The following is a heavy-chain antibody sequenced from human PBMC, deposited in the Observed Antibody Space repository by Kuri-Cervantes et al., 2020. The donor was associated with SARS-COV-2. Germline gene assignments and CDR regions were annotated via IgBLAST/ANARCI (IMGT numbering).Heavy chain of an antibody. CDR3: ARSRRQQGIDY. Sequence: SETLSLTCTVSGGSISSYYWSRIRQPPGKGLEWIGYIYYSGSTNCNPSLKSRVTISVDTSKNQFSLKLSSVTAADTAVYYCARSRRQQGIDYWGQGTLVTVSS. V-gene: IGHV4-59*08. CDR2: IYYSGST. D-gene: IGHD6-13*01. CDR1: GGSISSYY. J-gene: IGHJ4*02.